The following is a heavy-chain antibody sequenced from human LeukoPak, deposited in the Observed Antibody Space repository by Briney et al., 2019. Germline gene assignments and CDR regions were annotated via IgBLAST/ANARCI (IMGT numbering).Heavy chain of an antibody. J-gene: IGHJ4*02. CDR1: GGTFSISA. D-gene: IGHD5-12*01. CDR3: ARGPYSGYFDY. CDR2: IIPIFGTA. V-gene: IGHV1-69*01. Sequence: GSSVKVSCKASGGTFSISAISWVRQALGPGVGWVGGIIPIFGTANYAQKFQRRVTITADESTSTAYMELSSLRSEDTAVYYCARGPYSGYFDYWGQGTLVTVSS.